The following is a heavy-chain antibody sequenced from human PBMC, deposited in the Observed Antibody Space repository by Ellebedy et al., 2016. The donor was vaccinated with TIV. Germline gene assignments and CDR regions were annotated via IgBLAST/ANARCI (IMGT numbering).Heavy chain of an antibody. CDR2: SSPYNSNT. Sequence: ASVKVSCKASGYSFTTYGLTWVRQVPGQGLEWMGWSSPYNSNTYYAQKLQGRFTMTTDTSTSTAYMELRSLRSDDTAMYFCARERGCWLYDYWGQGTLVTVSS. J-gene: IGHJ4*02. CDR1: GYSFTTYG. V-gene: IGHV1-18*04. CDR3: ARERGCWLYDY. D-gene: IGHD3-9*01.